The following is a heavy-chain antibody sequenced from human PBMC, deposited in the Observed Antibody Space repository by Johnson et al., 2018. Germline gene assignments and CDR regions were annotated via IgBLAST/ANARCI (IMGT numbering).Heavy chain of an antibody. D-gene: IGHD6-19*01. Sequence: VQLVESGGGLVKPGGSLRLSCAASGFTFSTYSMTWVRQAPGKGLEWVSSISKSSSYINYGDSVKGRFTIPRDNAKNSLYLQMDSLKTEETAKYYCTTNWGSGRYILAFDLWGQGTMVTVSS. J-gene: IGHJ3*01. CDR3: TTNWGSGRYILAFDL. CDR1: GFTFSTYS. V-gene: IGHV3-21*03. CDR2: ISKSSSYI.